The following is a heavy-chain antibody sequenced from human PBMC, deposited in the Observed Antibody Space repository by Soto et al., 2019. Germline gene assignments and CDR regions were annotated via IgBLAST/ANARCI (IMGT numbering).Heavy chain of an antibody. Sequence: EVQLLESGGGLVQPGGSLRLSCAASGFTFSNYAMSWVRQAPGKGLEWVSAISGSGGSTYYADSVKGRFTISRDNSKNTLFLQMNSLRAEDTAVYYCAKDRYCSCGSCYSEWAFDIWGQGTMVTVSS. CDR2: ISGSGGST. CDR3: AKDRYCSCGSCYSEWAFDI. J-gene: IGHJ3*02. V-gene: IGHV3-23*01. D-gene: IGHD2-15*01. CDR1: GFTFSNYA.